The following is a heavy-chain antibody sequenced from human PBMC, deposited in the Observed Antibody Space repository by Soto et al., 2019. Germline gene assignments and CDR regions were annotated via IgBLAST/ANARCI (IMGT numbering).Heavy chain of an antibody. J-gene: IGHJ3*02. Sequence: SETVSRTGAGCGGTISSYWWRWNRQTTGKGLEWIGYIYYSGSTNYNPSLKSRVTISVDTSKNQFSLKLSSVTAADTAVHSCASLSTTVGAFDIWGQGTMVTVSS. CDR3: ASLSTTVGAFDI. V-gene: IGHV4-59*08. D-gene: IGHD4-17*01. CDR1: GGTISSYW. CDR2: IYYSGST.